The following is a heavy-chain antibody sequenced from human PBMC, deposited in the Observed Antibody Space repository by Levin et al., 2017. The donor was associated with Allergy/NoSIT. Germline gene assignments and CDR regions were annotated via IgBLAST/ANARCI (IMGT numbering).Heavy chain of an antibody. CDR2: INPANSDT. CDR1: GYTFTSYV. J-gene: IGHJ4*02. V-gene: IGHV1-3*01. CDR3: ARDPPGSGQQLDY. D-gene: IGHD6-13*01. Sequence: ASVKVYCKASGYTFTSYVIHWVRQAPGQRLEWMGWINPANSDTKYSQNFQGRVTITRDTSATTAYMELSSLRSEDTAVYYCARDPPGSGQQLDYWGQGTLVTVSS.